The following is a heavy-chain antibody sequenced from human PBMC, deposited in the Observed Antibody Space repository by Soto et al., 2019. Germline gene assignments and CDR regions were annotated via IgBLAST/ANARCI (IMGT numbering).Heavy chain of an antibody. V-gene: IGHV2-5*02. CDR1: GFSLSTSGVG. D-gene: IGHD5-12*01. CDR2: IYWDDDK. CDR3: AHKSRRDGYNYYYYYGMDV. Sequence: QITLKESGPTLVKPTQTLTLTCTFSGFSLSTSGVGVGWIRQPPGKALEWLALIYWDDDKRYSPSLKSRLTITKDTSKNQVVLTMTHMDPVDTATYYCAHKSRRDGYNYYYYYGMDVWGQGTTVTVSS. J-gene: IGHJ6*02.